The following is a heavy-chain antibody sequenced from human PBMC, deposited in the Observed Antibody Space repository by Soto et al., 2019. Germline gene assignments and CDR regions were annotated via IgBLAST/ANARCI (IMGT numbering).Heavy chain of an antibody. CDR3: AREYSSSPYFFYYGMDV. CDR1: GFTFSVYG. D-gene: IGHD6-6*01. Sequence: SLRLSCAASGFTFSVYGMHWVRQAPGKGLEWVATIWYDGSNKYYADSVKGRFTISRDNSKYTLSLQMNSLRAEDTAVYYCAREYSSSPYFFYYGMDVWGQGTTVTVSS. V-gene: IGHV3-33*01. CDR2: IWYDGSNK. J-gene: IGHJ6*02.